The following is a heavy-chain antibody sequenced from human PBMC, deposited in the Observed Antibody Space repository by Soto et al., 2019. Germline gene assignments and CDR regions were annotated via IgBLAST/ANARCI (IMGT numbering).Heavy chain of an antibody. V-gene: IGHV4-34*01. CDR3: ARGAGWYFDWLPSYYYYGMDV. D-gene: IGHD3-9*01. Sequence: SETLSLTCAVYGGSFSGYYWSWIRQPPGKGLEWIGEINHSGSTNYNPSLKSRVTISVDTSKNQFSLKLSSVTAADTAVYYCARGAGWYFDWLPSYYYYGMDVWGQGTTVTVSS. J-gene: IGHJ6*02. CDR2: INHSGST. CDR1: GGSFSGYY.